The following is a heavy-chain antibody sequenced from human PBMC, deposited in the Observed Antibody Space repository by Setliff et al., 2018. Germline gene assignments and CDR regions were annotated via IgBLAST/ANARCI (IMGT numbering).Heavy chain of an antibody. D-gene: IGHD3-10*01. V-gene: IGHV3-15*05. Sequence: PGGSLRLSCAASGFTFSNAWMSWVRQAPGKGLEWVGRVKSKSEGGTTHYAGPVKGRITASRDDSKNTLYLDLNSLQIEDTAVYYCTTAGSSDWVPIAYWGQGTLVTVSS. CDR2: VKSKSEGGTT. CDR3: TTAGSSDWVPIAY. CDR1: GFTFSNAW. J-gene: IGHJ4*02.